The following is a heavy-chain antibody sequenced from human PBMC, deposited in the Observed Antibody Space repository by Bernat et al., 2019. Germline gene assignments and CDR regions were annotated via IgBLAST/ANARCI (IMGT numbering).Heavy chain of an antibody. J-gene: IGHJ6*02. D-gene: IGHD2-2*02. Sequence: QVQLQESGPGLVKPSQTLSLTCTVSGGSISSGDYYWSWIRQPPGKGLEWIGYIYYSGSTYYNPSLKSRVTISVDTSKNQFSLKLSSVTAADTAVYYCARDIVVVPAAISRQRSAYYYGMDVWGQGTTVTVSS. CDR2: IYYSGST. V-gene: IGHV4-30-4*01. CDR3: ARDIVVVPAAISRQRSAYYYGMDV. CDR1: GGSISSGDYY.